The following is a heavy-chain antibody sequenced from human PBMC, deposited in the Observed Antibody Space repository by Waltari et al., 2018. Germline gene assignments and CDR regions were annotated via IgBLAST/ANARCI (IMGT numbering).Heavy chain of an antibody. Sequence: EVKMVESGGALVQPGGSLRLSCIASGFSFGSYWMTWVRQAPGKGLEWLANSRSGGTDKYYLDSMEGRFTISRDNAKSSLYLQMDSLTADDTAFYYCARAPLATIVGNYFDSWGQGALVTVS. CDR1: GFSFGSYW. V-gene: IGHV3-7*04. D-gene: IGHD5-12*01. CDR3: ARAPLATIVGNYFDS. J-gene: IGHJ4*02. CDR2: SRSGGTDK.